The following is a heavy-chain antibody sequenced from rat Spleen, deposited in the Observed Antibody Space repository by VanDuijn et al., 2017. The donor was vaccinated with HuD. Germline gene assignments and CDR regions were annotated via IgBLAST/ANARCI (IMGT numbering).Heavy chain of an antibody. D-gene: IGHD5-1*01. J-gene: IGHJ2*01. CDR2: ISSGGNK. CDR3: ARGWERFAY. Sequence: QVQLKESGPGLVQPSQTLSLTCTVSGFSLTSYTVSWVRQPPGKGLEWIAAISSGGNKYYNSALKSRLSISRDISKSQVFLKMNSLQTEDTAMYFCARGWERFAYWGQGVMVTVSS. CDR1: GFSLTSYT. V-gene: IGHV2-6*01.